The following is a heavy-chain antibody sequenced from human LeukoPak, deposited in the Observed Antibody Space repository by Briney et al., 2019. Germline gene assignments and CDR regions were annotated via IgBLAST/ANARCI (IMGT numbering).Heavy chain of an antibody. CDR2: IIPIFGTA. D-gene: IGHD2-15*01. J-gene: IGHJ4*02. CDR1: GGTFSSYA. Sequence: GASVKVSCKASGGTFSSYAISWVRQAPGQGLEWMGGIIPIFGTANYAQKFQGRVTIITDESTSTAYMEVSSLRSEDTAVYYCGRKAGDCGGGSCYSIDYWGQGTLVTVSS. CDR3: GRKAGDCGGGSCYSIDY. V-gene: IGHV1-69*05.